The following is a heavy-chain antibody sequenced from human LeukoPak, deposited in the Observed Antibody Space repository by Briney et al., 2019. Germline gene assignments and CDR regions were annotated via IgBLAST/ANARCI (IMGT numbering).Heavy chain of an antibody. CDR2: ISSSSSYI. Sequence: PGGYLRLSGAGSGFTFSSYSMNWVRQAPGKGLEGVSSISSSSSYIYYADSVKGRFTISRDNAKNSLYLQMNSLRAEDTAVYYCARTKPSMVRGSTDAFDIWGQGTMVTVSS. J-gene: IGHJ3*02. V-gene: IGHV3-21*01. CDR3: ARTKPSMVRGSTDAFDI. CDR1: GFTFSSYS. D-gene: IGHD3-10*01.